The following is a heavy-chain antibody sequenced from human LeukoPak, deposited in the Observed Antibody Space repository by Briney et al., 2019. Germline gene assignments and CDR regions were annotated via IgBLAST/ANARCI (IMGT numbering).Heavy chain of an antibody. D-gene: IGHD3-10*01. V-gene: IGHV1-8*01. J-gene: IGHJ6*03. Sequence: ASVKVSCKASGYTFTSYDINWVRQATGQGLEWMGWMNPNGGNTDYAQKFQGRVTMTRNTSISTAYMELSSLRSEDTAVYYCARGLTYYYGSESYYNDRYYYYYMDVWGKGTTVTVSS. CDR1: GYTFTSYD. CDR3: ARGLTYYYGSESYYNDRYYYYYMDV. CDR2: MNPNGGNT.